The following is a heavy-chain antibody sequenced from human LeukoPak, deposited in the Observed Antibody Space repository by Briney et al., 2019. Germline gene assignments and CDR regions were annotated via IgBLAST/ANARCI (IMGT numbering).Heavy chain of an antibody. CDR2: TVGGGSPNT. Sequence: PGGSLRLSCAASGFYFANYAMSWVRQAPGKGLEWVSATVGGGSPNTYHADSVKGRFTISRDNSKNTLFLQMNSLRAEDTAVYYCARGRVGWVEWELLTPPDYWGQGTLVTVSS. J-gene: IGHJ4*02. V-gene: IGHV3-23*01. CDR3: ARGRVGWVEWELLTPPDY. CDR1: GFYFANYA. D-gene: IGHD1-26*01.